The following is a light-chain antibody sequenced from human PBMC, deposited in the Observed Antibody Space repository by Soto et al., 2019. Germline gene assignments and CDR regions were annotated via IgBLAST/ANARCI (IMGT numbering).Light chain of an antibody. V-gene: IGKV3-15*01. Sequence: EIVMTQSPATLSVSPGERATLSCLASHRVSSYLAWYQQKPGQAPRLLIYATSTRATGIPARFSGSGSGTEFTLTISSLQSEDFGVYYCQQYNNWPRATFGGGTKVDIK. CDR1: HRVSSY. CDR3: QQYNNWPRAT. CDR2: ATS. J-gene: IGKJ4*01.